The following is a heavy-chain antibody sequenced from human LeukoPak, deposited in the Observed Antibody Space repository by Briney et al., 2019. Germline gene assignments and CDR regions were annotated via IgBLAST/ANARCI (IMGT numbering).Heavy chain of an antibody. Sequence: PGGSLRLSCAASGFTFISYEMNWVRQAPGKGLEWVSYIKSSGDTNIFYADSVKGRFTISRDNARNSLHLQMNSLRAEDTAVYYCARSRGCGSRCFSGLLDFWGQGTLVTVSS. CDR1: GFTFISYE. D-gene: IGHD2-15*01. J-gene: IGHJ4*02. CDR2: IKSSGDTNI. CDR3: ARSRGCGSRCFSGLLDF. V-gene: IGHV3-48*03.